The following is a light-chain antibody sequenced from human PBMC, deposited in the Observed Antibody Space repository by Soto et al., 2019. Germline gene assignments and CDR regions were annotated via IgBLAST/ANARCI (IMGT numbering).Light chain of an antibody. CDR2: DAS. Sequence: DIQMTQSPSSLSASVGDRVTITCQASQDISNYLNWYQQKPGKAPKLLIYDASNLETGVPSRFSGSGSGTDFTFTISSLQHEDIKTYYCQQSYSSPRTLGQGTKVDIK. CDR1: QDISNY. J-gene: IGKJ1*01. CDR3: QQSYSSPRT. V-gene: IGKV1-33*01.